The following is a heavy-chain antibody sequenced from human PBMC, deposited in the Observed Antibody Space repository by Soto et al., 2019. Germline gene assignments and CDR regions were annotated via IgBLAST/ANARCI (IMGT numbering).Heavy chain of an antibody. V-gene: IGHV3-30-3*01. Sequence: GGSLRLSCAASGFTFSSYAMHWVRQAPGKGLEWVAVISYDGSNKYYADSVKGRFTISRDNSKNTLYLQMNSLRAEDTAVYYCARDNYYGSGSESSYFDYWGQGTLVTVSS. J-gene: IGHJ4*02. CDR1: GFTFSSYA. CDR2: ISYDGSNK. CDR3: ARDNYYGSGSESSYFDY. D-gene: IGHD3-10*01.